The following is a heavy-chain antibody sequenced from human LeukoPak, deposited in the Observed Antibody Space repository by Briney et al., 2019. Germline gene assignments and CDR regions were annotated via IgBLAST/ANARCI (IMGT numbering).Heavy chain of an antibody. V-gene: IGHV3-74*01. J-gene: IGHJ4*02. Sequence: GGSLRLSCAASGFTFRSHWMHWVRQAPGKGLIWVSRIDGDESATYYGDSVKGRFTISRDNAKNSVYLQMNSLRAEDTAIYYCARGYGDYALFDYWGQGTLVTVSS. CDR1: GFTFRSHW. CDR2: IDGDESAT. D-gene: IGHD4-17*01. CDR3: ARGYGDYALFDY.